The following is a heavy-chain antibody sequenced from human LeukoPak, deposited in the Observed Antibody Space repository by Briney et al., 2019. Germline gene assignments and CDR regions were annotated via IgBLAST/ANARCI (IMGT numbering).Heavy chain of an antibody. V-gene: IGHV3-21*01. CDR3: ASGSPAGDY. D-gene: IGHD1-26*01. CDR2: ISSSKSYI. J-gene: IGHJ4*02. CDR1: GFAFSSYW. Sequence: PGGSLRLSCAASGFAFSSYWMHWVRQAPGKGLEWVSSISSSKSYIFYADSVKGRFTISRDNAKNSLYLEMTSLRAEDTAVYYCASGSPAGDYWGQGTLVTVSS.